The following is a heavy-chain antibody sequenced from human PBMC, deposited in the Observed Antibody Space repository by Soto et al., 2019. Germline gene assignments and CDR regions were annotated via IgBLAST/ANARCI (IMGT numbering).Heavy chain of an antibody. CDR3: ARYGSGSPGAYY. CDR1: GGSISSSSYY. Sequence: SETLSLTCTVSGGSISSSSYYWGWIRQPPGKGLEWIGSIYYSGSTYYNPSLKSRVTISVDTSKNQFSLKLSSVTAADTAVYYCARYGSGSPGAYYWGQGTLVTVSS. CDR2: IYYSGST. V-gene: IGHV4-39*01. J-gene: IGHJ4*02. D-gene: IGHD3-10*01.